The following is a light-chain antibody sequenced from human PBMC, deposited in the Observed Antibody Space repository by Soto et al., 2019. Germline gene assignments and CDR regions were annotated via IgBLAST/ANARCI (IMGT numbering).Light chain of an antibody. J-gene: IGKJ3*01. V-gene: IGKV1-27*01. CDR1: QDINHY. CDR2: ATS. Sequence: DIQMTQSPSSLSASVGDRVTITCRASQDINHYLAWFQQKPGKVPKLLIYATSTLQSGVPSRFSGSGFGTDFTLTISSLQPEDVATYYCQKHNSAPLFFGPGTKVEIK. CDR3: QKHNSAPLF.